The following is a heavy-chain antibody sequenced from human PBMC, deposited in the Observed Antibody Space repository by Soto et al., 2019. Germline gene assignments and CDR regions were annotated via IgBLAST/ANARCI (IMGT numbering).Heavy chain of an antibody. CDR3: ASRVPVAAPSNLYYFDC. V-gene: IGHV1-2*02. J-gene: IGHJ4*02. D-gene: IGHD6-19*01. CDR2: INPNSGVT. CDR1: GYTFTGYF. Sequence: ASVKVSCKASGYTFTGYFMHWVRQAPGQGFEWMGWINPNSGVTNYARKFQGRVTMTRDTSVSTAYMELSRLRSDDTAVYSCASRVPVAAPSNLYYFDCCGQGTLVTVSS.